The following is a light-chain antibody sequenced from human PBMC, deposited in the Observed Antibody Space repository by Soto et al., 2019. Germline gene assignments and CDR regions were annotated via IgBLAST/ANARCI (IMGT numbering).Light chain of an antibody. J-gene: IGKJ5*01. CDR2: KAS. CDR1: QSISTW. V-gene: IGKV1-5*03. Sequence: DIQMTQSPSTLSASVVDRVTITCRASQSISTWLAWYQQKPGKAPKLLIYKASSLESGVPSRFSGSGSETEFTLTISSLQPDDFATYFCHSRAFGQGTRLEI. CDR3: HSRA.